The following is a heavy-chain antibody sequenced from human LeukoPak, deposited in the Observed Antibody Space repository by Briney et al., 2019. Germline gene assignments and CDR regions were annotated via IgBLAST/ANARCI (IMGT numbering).Heavy chain of an antibody. CDR2: IYYSGST. D-gene: IGHD5-12*01. J-gene: IGHJ3*02. CDR1: GGSISSYY. Sequence: PSETLSLTCTVSGGSISSYYWSWIRQPPGKGLEWIGYIYYSGSTNYNPSLKSRVTISVDTSKNQFSLKLSSVTAADTAVYYCAGGFYGRYSGVFDIWGQGTMVPVSS. CDR3: AGGFYGRYSGVFDI. V-gene: IGHV4-59*01.